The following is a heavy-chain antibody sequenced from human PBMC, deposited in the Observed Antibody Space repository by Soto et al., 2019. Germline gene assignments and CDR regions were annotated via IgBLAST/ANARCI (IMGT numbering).Heavy chain of an antibody. D-gene: IGHD2-2*01. V-gene: IGHV1-18*01. CDR1: GYTLTSYG. J-gene: IGHJ6*02. CDR2: ISAYNGNT. Sequence: ASVKVSCKASGYTLTSYGISWVRQAPGQGVEWMGWISAYNGNTNYAQKLPGRVTMTTDTSTSTPYMELRSLRSDDTAAYYCARVRGDIVVVPAATPYYYYGMDVWGQGTTVTVPS. CDR3: ARVRGDIVVVPAATPYYYYGMDV.